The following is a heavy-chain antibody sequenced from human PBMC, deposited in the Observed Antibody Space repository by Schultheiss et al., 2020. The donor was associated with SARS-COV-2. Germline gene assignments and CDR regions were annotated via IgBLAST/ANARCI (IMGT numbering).Heavy chain of an antibody. D-gene: IGHD3-3*02. CDR3: ARASSSNPFLEWLLGT. Sequence: SVKVSCKASGYTFSNYGISWVRQAPGQGLEWMGGIIPIFGTANYAQKFQGRVTITADESTSTAYMELSSLRSEDTAVYYCARASSSNPFLEWLLGTWGQGTLVTVSS. V-gene: IGHV1-69*13. CDR2: IIPIFGTA. J-gene: IGHJ4*02. CDR1: GYTFSNYG.